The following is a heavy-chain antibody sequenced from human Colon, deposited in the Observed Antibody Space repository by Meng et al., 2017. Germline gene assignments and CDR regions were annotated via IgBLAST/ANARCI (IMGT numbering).Heavy chain of an antibody. V-gene: IGHV4-31*03. Sequence: QLQLQESFPPLVKLSQNLSLTCTLPGDSVSSNSYYWTWIRQLPGTGLEWIGYIYSGGISHYNPSLKSRITMSIDTSKNQFSLQLTSVTAADTAIYYCARDPLAVGPTDRGLDSWGQGTLVTVSS. D-gene: IGHD1-26*01. J-gene: IGHJ4*02. CDR3: ARDPLAVGPTDRGLDS. CDR2: IYSGGIS. CDR1: GDSVSSNSYY.